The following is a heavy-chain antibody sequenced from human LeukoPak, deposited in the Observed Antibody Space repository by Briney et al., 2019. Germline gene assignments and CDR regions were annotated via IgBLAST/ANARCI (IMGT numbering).Heavy chain of an antibody. Sequence: GASVKVSCKASGYTFTGYYIHWVRQAPGQGLEWMGRINPNSGGTNYAQKFQGRVSMTRDTSISTAYMELSGLRSDDTAVYYCARERGGSCSSTSRNWLDPWGQGTLVTVSS. CDR2: INPNSGGT. CDR1: GYTFTGYY. CDR3: ARERGGSCSSTSRNWLDP. V-gene: IGHV1-2*06. J-gene: IGHJ5*02. D-gene: IGHD2-2*01.